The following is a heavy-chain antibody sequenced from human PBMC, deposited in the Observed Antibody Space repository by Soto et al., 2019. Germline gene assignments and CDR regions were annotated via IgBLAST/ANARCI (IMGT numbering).Heavy chain of an antibody. V-gene: IGHV1-58*01. CDR2: IVVGSGNT. Sequence: ASVKVSCKASGFTFTSSALQWVRQARGQRLEWIGWIVVGSGNTNYAQKFQERVTITRDMSTSTAYMELSSLRAEDTAVYYCAADQAHYYDSSGYYWGNWFDPWGQGTLVTVSS. CDR1: GFTFTSSA. D-gene: IGHD3-22*01. J-gene: IGHJ5*02. CDR3: AADQAHYYDSSGYYWGNWFDP.